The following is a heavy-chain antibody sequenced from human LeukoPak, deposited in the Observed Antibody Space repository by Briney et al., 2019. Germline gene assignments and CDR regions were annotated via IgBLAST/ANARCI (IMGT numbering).Heavy chain of an antibody. CDR3: ARQGVTAAENNYFYYYMDF. D-gene: IGHD6-13*01. V-gene: IGHV1-18*01. CDR1: GYTFPNFG. Sequence: ASVKVSCKASGYTFPNFGITWVRHAPGQGLEWMGWISPNSGNTKSAQKFQGRVTMTTDTSTSTAYMELRSLRSDDTAVYYCARQGVTAAENNYFYYYMDFWGKGTTVTVSS. CDR2: ISPNSGNT. J-gene: IGHJ6*03.